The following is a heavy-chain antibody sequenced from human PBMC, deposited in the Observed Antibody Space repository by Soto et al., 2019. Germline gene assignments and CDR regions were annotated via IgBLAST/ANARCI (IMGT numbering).Heavy chain of an antibody. Sequence: EVQLVESGGGLVKSGGSLRVSCAASGFTFSSARMTWVRQAPGKGLEWVGRIKSKDDGETTDYAAPVKGRLTISRDDSESTLYLQMNRLTSEDTAVYYCAADVPSQGRGEYDYWGQGILVTVSS. CDR2: IKSKDDGETT. D-gene: IGHD6-6*01. CDR1: GFTFSSAR. J-gene: IGHJ4*02. CDR3: AADVPSQGRGEYDY. V-gene: IGHV3-15*07.